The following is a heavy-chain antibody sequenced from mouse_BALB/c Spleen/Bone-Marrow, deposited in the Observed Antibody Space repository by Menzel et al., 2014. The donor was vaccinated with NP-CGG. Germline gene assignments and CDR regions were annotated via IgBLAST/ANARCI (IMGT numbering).Heavy chain of an antibody. V-gene: IGHV1S81*02. CDR3: ARASWLLRYYYAMDY. CDR2: ISPSNGRT. J-gene: IGHJ4*01. CDR1: GYTFTSYW. D-gene: IGHD2-3*01. Sequence: QVQLQQSGAELVKPGASVKLSCKASGYTFTSYWMHWVKQRPGQGLEWIGEISPSNGRTNYNEKFKSKATLTVDKSSSTAYMQLSSLTSEDSAVYYCARASWLLRYYYAMDYWGQGTSVTVSS.